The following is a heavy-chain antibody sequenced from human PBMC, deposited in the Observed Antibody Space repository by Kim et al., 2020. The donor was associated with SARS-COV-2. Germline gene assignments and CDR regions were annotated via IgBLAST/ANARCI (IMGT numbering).Heavy chain of an antibody. D-gene: IGHD3-22*01. J-gene: IGHJ6*01. Sequence: GGSLRLSCAASGFTFSSYAMHWVRQAPRKGLEWVAVISYDGRNKYYADAVKGRITISGDNSKNTLYLQMNILRADETALYCCAREEYCDSSGYYY. CDR1: GFTFSSYA. CDR3: AREEYCDSSGYYY. CDR2: ISYDGRNK. V-gene: IGHV3-30*04.